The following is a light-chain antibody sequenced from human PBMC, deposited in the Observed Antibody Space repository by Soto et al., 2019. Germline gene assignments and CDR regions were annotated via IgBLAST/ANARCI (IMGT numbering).Light chain of an antibody. Sequence: DLQMTQYPSTLSASVGDRVIITCRDSQSISTWLAWYRQKPGKAPNRLIYDASSLESGVPSRISARGSGTQFTLTISSLQPDEFATYHCQQYNNYPTFGQGTKVDIK. CDR2: DAS. CDR3: QQYNNYPT. J-gene: IGKJ1*01. V-gene: IGKV1-5*01. CDR1: QSISTW.